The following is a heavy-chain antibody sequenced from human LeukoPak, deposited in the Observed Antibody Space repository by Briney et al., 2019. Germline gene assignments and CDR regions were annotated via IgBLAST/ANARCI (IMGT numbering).Heavy chain of an antibody. CDR3: ARVVGAIRD. D-gene: IGHD1-26*01. CDR1: GGSISSYY. CDR2: TYYSGST. V-gene: IGHV4-59*01. J-gene: IGHJ4*02. Sequence: KASETLSLTCTVSGGSISSYYWSWIRLPPGKGLEWIGYTYYSGSTNYNPSLKSRVTISVDTSKNQFSLKLSSVTAADTALYYCARVVGAIRDWGQGTLVTVSS.